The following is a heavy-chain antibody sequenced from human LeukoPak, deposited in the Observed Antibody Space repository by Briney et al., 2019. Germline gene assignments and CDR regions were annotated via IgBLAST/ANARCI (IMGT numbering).Heavy chain of an antibody. CDR2: IKSKTDGGTT. CDR3: TQYTYGFFQY. J-gene: IGHJ4*02. Sequence: GGSLRLSCAASGFTFSSYSMSWVRQAPGKGLEWVGRIKSKTDGGTTDYAAPVKGRFTISRDDSKNTLYLQMNSLKTEDTAVYYCTQYTYGFFQYWGQGTLVTVSS. V-gene: IGHV3-15*01. D-gene: IGHD5-18*01. CDR1: GFTFSSYS.